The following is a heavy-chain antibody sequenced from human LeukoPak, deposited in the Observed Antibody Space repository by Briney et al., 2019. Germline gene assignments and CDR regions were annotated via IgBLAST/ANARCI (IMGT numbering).Heavy chain of an antibody. D-gene: IGHD3-16*01. CDR1: GGSFSGYY. CDR3: ARTSVTKSVWGTFGNI. CDR2: INHSGST. V-gene: IGHV4-34*01. Sequence: SETLSLTCAVYGGSFSGYYWSWIRQPPGKGLEWIGEINHSGSTNYNPSLKSRVTILVDTSKNQFSLKLSSVTAADTAVYYCARTSVTKSVWGTFGNIWGQGTMVTVSS. J-gene: IGHJ3*02.